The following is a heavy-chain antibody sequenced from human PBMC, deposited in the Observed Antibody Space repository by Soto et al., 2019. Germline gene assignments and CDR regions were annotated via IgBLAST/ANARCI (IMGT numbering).Heavy chain of an antibody. Sequence: PGGSLRLSCAASGFTFSSYAIHWVRQAPCKGLERVAVISYDVINKYYADSVKGRFTISRDNSKNKLYLQMNSLRAEDTAVYYSARDLSATINMVFDYWGQGTLVTISS. V-gene: IGHV3-30-3*01. D-gene: IGHD3-10*01. CDR3: ARDLSATINMVFDY. J-gene: IGHJ4*02. CDR2: ISYDVINK. CDR1: GFTFSSYA.